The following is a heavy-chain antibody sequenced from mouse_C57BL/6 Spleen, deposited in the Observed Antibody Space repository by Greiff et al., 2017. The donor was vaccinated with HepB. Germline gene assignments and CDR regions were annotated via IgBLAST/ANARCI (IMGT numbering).Heavy chain of an antibody. J-gene: IGHJ4*01. V-gene: IGHV1-54*01. CDR2: INPGSGGT. CDR1: GYAFTNYL. D-gene: IGHD4-1*01. Sequence: VQLQQSGAELVRPGTSVKVSCKASGYAFTNYLIEWVKQRPGQGLEWIGVINPGSGGTNYNEKFKGKATLTADKSSSTAYMQLSSLTSEDSAVYLCARRGTGTEGYAMDYWGQGTSVTVSS. CDR3: ARRGTGTEGYAMDY.